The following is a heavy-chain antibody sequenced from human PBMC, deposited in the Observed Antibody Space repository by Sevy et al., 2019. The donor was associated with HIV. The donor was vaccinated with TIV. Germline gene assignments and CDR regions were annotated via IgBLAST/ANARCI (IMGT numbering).Heavy chain of an antibody. V-gene: IGHV3-48*03. CDR1: GFTFSSYE. Sequence: GGSLRLSCAASGFTFSSYEMNWVRQAPGKGLEWVSYISSSGSTIYYADSVKGRFTISRDKAKNSLYLQMNSLRAEDTAVYYCARVVTMVRGVNTFYYMDVWGKGTTVTVPS. J-gene: IGHJ6*03. CDR3: ARVVTMVRGVNTFYYMDV. CDR2: ISSSGSTI. D-gene: IGHD3-10*01.